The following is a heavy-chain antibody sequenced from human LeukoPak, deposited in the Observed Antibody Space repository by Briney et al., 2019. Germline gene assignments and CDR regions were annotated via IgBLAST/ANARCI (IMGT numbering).Heavy chain of an antibody. CDR3: AKDPNSGSYFDY. Sequence: PGGSLRLSCAASGFTFTSYAMTWVRQAPGKGLEWVSAISGSGGSTNYADSVKGRFTISRDNSKNTLYLQMNGLRAEDTAVYYCAKDPNSGSYFDYWGQGTLVTVSS. CDR1: GFTFTSYA. J-gene: IGHJ4*02. D-gene: IGHD1-26*01. V-gene: IGHV3-23*01. CDR2: ISGSGGST.